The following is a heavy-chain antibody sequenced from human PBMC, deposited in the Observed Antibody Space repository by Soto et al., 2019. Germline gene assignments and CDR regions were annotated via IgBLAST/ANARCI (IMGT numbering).Heavy chain of an antibody. J-gene: IGHJ4*02. CDR1: GYTFSNYG. Sequence: QVQLVQSGAEVKKPGASAKVSCKASGYTFSNYGINWMRQVPGQGLEWIGWISAYNGKTNYAQRFQGRVSMTTDTSTNTAYMELTSLRSDDTAVYYCARASGGGVGTTSYWGQGTLVTVSS. CDR2: ISAYNGKT. V-gene: IGHV1-18*01. D-gene: IGHD1-26*01. CDR3: ARASGGGVGTTSY.